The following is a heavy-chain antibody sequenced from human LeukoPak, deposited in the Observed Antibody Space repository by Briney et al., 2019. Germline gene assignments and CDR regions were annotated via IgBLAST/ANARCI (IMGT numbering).Heavy chain of an antibody. J-gene: IGHJ4*02. V-gene: IGHV3-30*04. D-gene: IGHD6-13*01. Sequence: GGSLRLSCAASGFTFSDNAMHWVRQAPGKGLEWVAVISYDGSNKYYADSVKGRFTISRDDSKNTLYLQINSLRTEDTAVYYCARGPNYGSSWHCFDYWGQGTLVTVSS. CDR1: GFTFSDNA. CDR2: ISYDGSNK. CDR3: ARGPNYGSSWHCFDY.